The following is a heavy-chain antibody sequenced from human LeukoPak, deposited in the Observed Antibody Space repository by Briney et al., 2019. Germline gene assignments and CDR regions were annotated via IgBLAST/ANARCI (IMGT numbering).Heavy chain of an antibody. J-gene: IGHJ3*02. CDR3: AGEGIAVAGTGAFDI. Sequence: SETLSLTCTVSGVSISSYYWSWIRQPPGKGLEWIGYIYYSGSTNYNPSLKSRVTISVDTSKNQFSLKLSSVTAADTAVYYCAGEGIAVAGTGAFDIWGQGTMVTVSS. CDR2: IYYSGST. D-gene: IGHD6-19*01. CDR1: GVSISSYY. V-gene: IGHV4-59*01.